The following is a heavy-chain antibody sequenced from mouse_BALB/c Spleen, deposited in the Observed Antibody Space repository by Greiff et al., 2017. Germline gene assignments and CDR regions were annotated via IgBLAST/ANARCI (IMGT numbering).Heavy chain of an antibody. CDR1: GFTFSSYT. Sequence: EVQLVESGAGLVQPGGSLKLSCAASGFTFSSYTMSWVRQTPEKRLEWVAYISNGGGSTYYPDTVKGRFTITRDKAKNTLYLQMSSLKSEDTAMYYGERHYYGRSLSDYFDYWGQGTTLTVSA. D-gene: IGHD1-1*01. J-gene: IGHJ2*01. CDR2: ISNGGGST. V-gene: IGHV5-12-2*01. CDR3: ERHYYGRSLSDYFDY.